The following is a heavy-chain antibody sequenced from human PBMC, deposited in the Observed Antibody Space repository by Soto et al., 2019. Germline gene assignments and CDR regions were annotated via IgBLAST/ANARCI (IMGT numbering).Heavy chain of an antibody. CDR1: GGSFIGYY. V-gene: IGHV4-34*01. Sequence: SETLSLTCAVYGGSFIGYYWSWIRQPPWKGLEWIGEINHSGSTNYNPSLKSRVTISVDTSKNQFSLKLSSVTAADTAVYYCARATTMVTSYYYYYMDVWGKGTTVTVSS. J-gene: IGHJ6*03. CDR2: INHSGST. D-gene: IGHD5-18*01. CDR3: ARATTMVTSYYYYYMDV.